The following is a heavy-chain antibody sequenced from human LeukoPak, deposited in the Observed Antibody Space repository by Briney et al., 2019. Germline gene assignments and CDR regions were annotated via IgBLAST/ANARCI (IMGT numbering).Heavy chain of an antibody. CDR3: AGDLGYCSGGSCYDRTNDAFDI. J-gene: IGHJ3*02. V-gene: IGHV1-69*13. D-gene: IGHD2-15*01. Sequence: ASVKVSCKASGGTFSSYAISWVRQAPGQGLEWMGGIIPIFGTANYAQKFQGRVTITADESTSTAYMELSSLRSEDTAVYYCAGDLGYCSGGSCYDRTNDAFDIWGQGTMVTVSS. CDR1: GGTFSSYA. CDR2: IIPIFGTA.